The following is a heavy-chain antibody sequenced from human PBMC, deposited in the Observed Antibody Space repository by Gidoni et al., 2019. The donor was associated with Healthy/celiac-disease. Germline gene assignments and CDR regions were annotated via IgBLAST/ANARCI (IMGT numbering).Heavy chain of an antibody. CDR1: GGSISSSSYY. D-gene: IGHD1-26*01. CDR2: IYYSGST. J-gene: IGHJ4*02. Sequence: QLQLQESGPGLVKPSETLSLTCTVSGGSISSSSYYWGWIRQPPGKGLEWIGSIYYSGSTYYNPSLKSRVTISVDTSKNQFSLKLSSVTAADTAVYYCARRSIVGAPYYFDYWGQGTLVTVSS. V-gene: IGHV4-39*01. CDR3: ARRSIVGAPYYFDY.